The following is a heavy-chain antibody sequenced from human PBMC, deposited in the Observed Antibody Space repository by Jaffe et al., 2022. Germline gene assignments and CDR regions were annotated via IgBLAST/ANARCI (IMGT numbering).Heavy chain of an antibody. CDR3: AKDHDYYGSGSYPTIDY. D-gene: IGHD3-10*01. CDR2: IRYDGSNK. CDR1: GFTFSSYG. J-gene: IGHJ4*02. Sequence: QVQLVESGGGVVQPGGSLRLSCAASGFTFSSYGMHWVRQAPGKGLEWVAFIRYDGSNKYYADSVKGRFTISRDNSKNTLYLQMNSLRAEDTAVYYCAKDHDYYGSGSYPTIDYWGQGTLVTVSS. V-gene: IGHV3-30*02.